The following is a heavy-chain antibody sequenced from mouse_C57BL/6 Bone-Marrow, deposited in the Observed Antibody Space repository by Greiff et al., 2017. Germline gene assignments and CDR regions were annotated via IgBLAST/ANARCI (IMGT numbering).Heavy chain of an antibody. CDR1: GFNIKDDY. Sequence: EVQLQQSGAELVRPGASVKLSCTASGFNIKDDYMHWVKQRPEQGLEWIGWIDPENGDTEYASKFQGKATITAETSSNTAYLQLSSLTSEDTAVYYCTTYGYDGPCWYFDVWGTGTTVTVSS. CDR3: TTYGYDGPCWYFDV. D-gene: IGHD2-2*01. V-gene: IGHV14-4*01. CDR2: IDPENGDT. J-gene: IGHJ1*03.